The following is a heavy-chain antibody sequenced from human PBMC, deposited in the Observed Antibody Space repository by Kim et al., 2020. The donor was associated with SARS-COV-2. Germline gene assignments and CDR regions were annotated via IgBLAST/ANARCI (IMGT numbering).Heavy chain of an antibody. D-gene: IGHD3-16*02. V-gene: IGHV7-4-1*02. Sequence: ASVKVSCKASGYTFTSYAMNWVRQAPGQGLEWMGWINTNTGNPTYAQGFTGRFVFSLDTAVSTAYLQISSLKAEDTAVYYCARVTVMITFGGVIVQYYFDYCGQGTLVTVSS. J-gene: IGHJ4*02. CDR1: GYTFTSYA. CDR3: ARVTVMITFGGVIVQYYFDY. CDR2: INTNTGNP.